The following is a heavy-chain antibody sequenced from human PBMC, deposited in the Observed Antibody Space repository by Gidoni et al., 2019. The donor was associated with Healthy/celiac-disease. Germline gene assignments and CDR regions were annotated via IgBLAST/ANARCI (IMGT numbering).Heavy chain of an antibody. D-gene: IGHD5-12*01. CDR3: TREVATITYYYGMDV. CDR2: IRSKAYGGTT. J-gene: IGHJ6*02. V-gene: IGHV3-49*05. CDR1: GFTFGDYA. Sequence: EVQLVESGGGLVKPGRSLRLSCTASGFTFGDYAMSWFRQAPGKGLEWVGFIRSKAYGGTTEYAASVKGRFTISRDDSKSIAYLQMNSLKTEDTAVYYCTREVATITYYYGMDVWGQGTTVTVSS.